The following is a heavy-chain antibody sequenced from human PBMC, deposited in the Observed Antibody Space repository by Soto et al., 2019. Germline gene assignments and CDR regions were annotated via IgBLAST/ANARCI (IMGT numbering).Heavy chain of an antibody. CDR1: GYSFTSYC. V-gene: IGHV5-51*01. Sequence: PGESLKISCKGSGYSFTSYCIAWVRQMPGKGLEWVGIICPGDSDTRYRPSFQGQATMSADKSISTAYLQWSSLKASDTAMYYCARRMSSGRYGFDYWGQGTLVTVSS. J-gene: IGHJ4*02. CDR3: ARRMSSGRYGFDY. CDR2: ICPGDSDT. D-gene: IGHD6-19*01.